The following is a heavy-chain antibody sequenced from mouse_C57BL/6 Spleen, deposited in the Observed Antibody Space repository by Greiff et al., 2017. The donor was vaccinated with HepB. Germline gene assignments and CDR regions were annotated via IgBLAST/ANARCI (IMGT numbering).Heavy chain of an antibody. V-gene: IGHV1-50*01. CDR3: ARGSLDAWFAY. Sequence: QVHVKQPGAELVKPGASVKLSCKASGYTFTSYWMQWVKQRPGQGLEWIGEIDPSDSYTNYNQKFKGKATLTVDTSSSTAYMQLSSLTSEDSAVYYCARGSLDAWFAYWGQGTLVTVSA. J-gene: IGHJ3*01. CDR1: GYTFTSYW. CDR2: IDPSDSYT. D-gene: IGHD2-10*02.